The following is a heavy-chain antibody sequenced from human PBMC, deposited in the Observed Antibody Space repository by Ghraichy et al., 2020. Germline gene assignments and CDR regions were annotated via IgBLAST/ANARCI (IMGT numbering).Heavy chain of an antibody. Sequence: RRSLRLSCAASGFTFSRYWMIWVRQAPGKGLERVANIKEDGSETHYVDSVRGRFTVSRDNARNSLYLQMNSLRVEDTALYYCAINSGNYCWAYWGQGTLVTVSS. D-gene: IGHD1-26*01. V-gene: IGHV3-7*03. CDR3: AINSGNYCWAY. CDR1: GFTFSRYW. CDR2: IKEDGSET. J-gene: IGHJ4*02.